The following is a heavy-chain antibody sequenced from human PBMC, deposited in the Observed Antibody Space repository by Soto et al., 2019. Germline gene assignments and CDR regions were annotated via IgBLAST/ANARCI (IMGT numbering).Heavy chain of an antibody. D-gene: IGHD6-19*01. J-gene: IGHJ4*02. V-gene: IGHV3-30*18. CDR3: AKDGGQWLTLLDS. CDR1: GFTFSSYG. CDR2: MSFDGSNQ. Sequence: PGGSLRLSCAASGFTFSSYGMHWVRQAPGKGLEWVAMMSFDGSNQYYGESVKGRFTISRDKTNNTLYLQMSSLRPEDTAVYFCAKDGGQWLTLLDSWGQGTLVTVSS.